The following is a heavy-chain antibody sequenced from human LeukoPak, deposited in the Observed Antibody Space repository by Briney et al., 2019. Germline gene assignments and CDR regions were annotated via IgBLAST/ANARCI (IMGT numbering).Heavy chain of an antibody. J-gene: IGHJ6*03. CDR2: ISSSGSTI. CDR1: GFTFSDYY. V-gene: IGHV3-11*01. Sequence: PGGSLRLSCAASGFTFSDYYMSWIRQAPGKGLEWVSYISSSGSTIYYADSVKGRFTISRDNAKNSLFLQMNSLRVEDTAVYYCARPTRDYYYYYIDVWGKGTTVTISS. CDR3: ARPTRDYYYYYIDV.